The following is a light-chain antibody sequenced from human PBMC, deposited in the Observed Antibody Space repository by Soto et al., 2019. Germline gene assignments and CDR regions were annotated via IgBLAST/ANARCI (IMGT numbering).Light chain of an antibody. CDR3: QQYNNWPRAT. J-gene: IGKJ4*01. Sequence: EIVMTQSPGTLSVSPGERATLSCRASQSISSNLAWYQQKPGQAPRLLMFRASGRATGFPARFSGSGSGTGYTLTNSSLQSEDFGVYDCQQYNNWPRATFGGGTKVDIK. CDR2: RAS. CDR1: QSISSN. V-gene: IGKV3-15*01.